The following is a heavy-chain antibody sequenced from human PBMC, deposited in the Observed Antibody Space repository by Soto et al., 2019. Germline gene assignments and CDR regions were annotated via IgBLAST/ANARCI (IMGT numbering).Heavy chain of an antibody. V-gene: IGHV3-43*01. CDR1: GFTFDDYT. CDR2: ISWDGGST. J-gene: IGHJ6*02. CDR3: AKDRVRGIAAAFYYYGMDV. Sequence: GGSLRLSCAASGFTFDDYTMHWVRQAPGKGLEWVSLISWDGGSTYYADSVRGRFTISRDNSKNSLYLQMNSLRTEDTALYYCAKDRVRGIAAAFYYYGMDVWGQGTTVTVSS. D-gene: IGHD6-13*01.